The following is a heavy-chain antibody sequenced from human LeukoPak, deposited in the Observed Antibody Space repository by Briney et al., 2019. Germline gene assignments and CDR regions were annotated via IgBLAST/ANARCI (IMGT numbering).Heavy chain of an antibody. D-gene: IGHD3-22*01. CDR2: INHNSGRT. CDR1: GFTFSIYA. CDR3: AKDQGYDSSRLLRSYMDA. V-gene: IGHV3-23*01. J-gene: IGHJ6*03. Sequence: GGSLRLFCTASGFTFSIYAMSWVRQAPGKGLGWVSGINHNSGRTYYADSVKGRFTISRDNSKNTLYLQMNSLRAEDTAVYHCAKDQGYDSSRLLRSYMDAWGTGTTVTVSS.